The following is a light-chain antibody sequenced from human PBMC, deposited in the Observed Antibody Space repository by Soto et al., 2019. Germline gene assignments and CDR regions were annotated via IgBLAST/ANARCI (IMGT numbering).Light chain of an antibody. J-gene: IGKJ5*01. CDR1: QSLSSN. Sequence: EIVMTQSPATLSVSPGERATLSCRASQSLSSNLAWYQQKPGQAPRLLIYGASTRATGIPARFSGSGSGTEFTLNISSLQSEDFAVYYCQQYNNWPPAITFGQGTRLEIK. CDR2: GAS. V-gene: IGKV3-15*01. CDR3: QQYNNWPPAIT.